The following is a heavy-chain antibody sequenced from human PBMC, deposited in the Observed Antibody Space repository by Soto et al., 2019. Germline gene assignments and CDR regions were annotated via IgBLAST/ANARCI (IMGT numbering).Heavy chain of an antibody. D-gene: IGHD6-19*01. CDR3: ASLSAAWFDP. CDR2: IYHSGST. Sequence: QVQLQESGPGLVKPSETLSLTCTVSGGSVSSGSYHWGWIRQPPGKGLEWIGYIYHSGSTNYNPSLKSRVTISVDTSKNQFSLSLTSVTAADTAVHYCASLSAAWFDPWGQGTLVTVAS. J-gene: IGHJ5*02. V-gene: IGHV4-61*01. CDR1: GGSVSSGSYH.